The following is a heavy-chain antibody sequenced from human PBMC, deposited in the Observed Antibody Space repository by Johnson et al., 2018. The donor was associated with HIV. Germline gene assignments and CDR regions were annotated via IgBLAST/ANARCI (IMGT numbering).Heavy chain of an antibody. CDR3: AREVSSGGYCTTTTCYAAAFDI. CDR1: GFTFSSYW. Sequence: VQLVESGGGLVQPGGSLRLSCAASGFTFSSYWMSWVRQAPGKGLEWVANIKQDGSEKYYVDSVKGRFTISRDNAKNSLYLQMNSLRAADTAVYYCAREVSSGGYCTTTTCYAAAFDIWGRGTMVTVSS. J-gene: IGHJ3*02. D-gene: IGHD2-2*01. V-gene: IGHV3-7*01. CDR2: IKQDGSEK.